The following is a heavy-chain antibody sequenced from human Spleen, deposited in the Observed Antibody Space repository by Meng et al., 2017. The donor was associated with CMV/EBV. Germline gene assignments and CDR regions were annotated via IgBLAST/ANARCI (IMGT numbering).Heavy chain of an antibody. CDR1: GFTFSSYA. Sequence: GESLKISCAASGFTFSSYAMSWVRQAPGKGLEWVSLISGSGGDTYYADSVKGRFTISRDNSKNTLYLQMNSLRAEDTAVYYCARIHYYYGMDVWGQGTTVTVSS. CDR2: ISGSGGDT. V-gene: IGHV3-23*01. J-gene: IGHJ6*02. CDR3: ARIHYYYGMDV.